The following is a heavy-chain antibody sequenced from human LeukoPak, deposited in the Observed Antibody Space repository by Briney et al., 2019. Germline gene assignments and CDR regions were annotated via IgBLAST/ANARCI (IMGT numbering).Heavy chain of an antibody. V-gene: IGHV4-59*01. CDR1: GRPFSNYY. D-gene: IGHD7-27*01. CDR2: IYYSGST. J-gene: IGHJ4*02. CDR3: ARGGLGISRGDYFGY. Sequence: PSEPLSLTCTLSGRPFSNYYWRGARDPPGEGLEGFAYIYYSGSTNYNPSLQSRVTMSVDTSKNQFSLKLNSVTPADTAVYYCARGGLGISRGDYFGYWGQGALVTVSS.